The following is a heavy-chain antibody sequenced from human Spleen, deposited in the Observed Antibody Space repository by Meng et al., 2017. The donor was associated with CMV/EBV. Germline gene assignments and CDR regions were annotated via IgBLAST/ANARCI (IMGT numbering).Heavy chain of an antibody. D-gene: IGHD1-1*01. CDR3: ARPYWNDEGYGMDV. V-gene: IGHV3-21*01. CDR1: GFTFSSYS. J-gene: IGHJ6*02. Sequence: ASGFTFSSYSMNWVRQAPGKGLEWVSSISSSSSYIYYADSVKGRFTISRDNAKNSLYLQMNSLRAEDTAVYYCARPYWNDEGYGMDVWGQGTTVTVSS. CDR2: ISSSSSYI.